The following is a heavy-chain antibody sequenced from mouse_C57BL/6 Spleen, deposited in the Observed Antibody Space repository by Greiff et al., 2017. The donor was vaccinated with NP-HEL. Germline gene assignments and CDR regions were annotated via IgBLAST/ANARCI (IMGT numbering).Heavy chain of an antibody. CDR3: ATDSNYGPFAY. CDR1: GFNFKDYY. J-gene: IGHJ3*01. D-gene: IGHD2-5*01. CDR2: IDPEDGDT. V-gene: IGHV14-1*01. Sequence: EVQVVESGAELVRPGASVKLSCTASGFNFKDYYMHWVKQRPEQGLEWIGRIDPEDGDTEYAPKFQGKATMTADTSSNTAYLQLSSLTSEDTAVYYCATDSNYGPFAYWGQGTLVTVSA.